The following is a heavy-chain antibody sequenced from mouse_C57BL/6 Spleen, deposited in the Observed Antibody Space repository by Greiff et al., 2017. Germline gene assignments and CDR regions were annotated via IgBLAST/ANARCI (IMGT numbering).Heavy chain of an antibody. J-gene: IGHJ4*01. CDR2: INPSNGGT. CDR3: ARPIYYGNPYYAMDY. Sequence: QVQLQQSGTELVKPGASVKLSCKASGYIFISYWMYWVKQRPGQGLEWIGNINPSNGGTNYNEKFKSKATLTVDKSSSTAYMQLSSLTSEDSAVYYCARPIYYGNPYYAMDYWGQGTSVTVSS. CDR1: GYIFISYW. D-gene: IGHD2-1*01. V-gene: IGHV1-53*01.